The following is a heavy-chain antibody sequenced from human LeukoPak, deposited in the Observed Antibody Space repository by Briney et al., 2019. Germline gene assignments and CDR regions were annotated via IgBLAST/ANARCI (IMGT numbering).Heavy chain of an antibody. J-gene: IGHJ4*02. V-gene: IGHV4-59*12. CDR2: IYYSGST. CDR1: GGSISSYY. CDR3: ARDDDMVTRAFDY. D-gene: IGHD5-18*01. Sequence: SETLSLTCTVSGGSISSYYWSWIRQPPGKGLEWIGYIYYSGSTNYNPSLKSRVTISVDTSKNQFSLKLSSVTAADTAVYYCARDDDMVTRAFDYWGQGTLVTVSS.